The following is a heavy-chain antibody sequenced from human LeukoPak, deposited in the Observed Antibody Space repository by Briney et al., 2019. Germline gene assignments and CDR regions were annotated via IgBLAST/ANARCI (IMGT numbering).Heavy chain of an antibody. CDR3: ATGAAMDPRRYYYMDV. J-gene: IGHJ6*03. D-gene: IGHD5-18*01. CDR2: FDPEDGET. Sequence: ASVKVSCKVSGYTLTELSMHWVRQAPGKGLEWMGGFDPEDGETIYAQKFQGRVTMTEDTSTDTAYMELSSLRSEDTAVYYCATGAAMDPRRYYYMDVWGKGTTVTVSS. V-gene: IGHV1-24*01. CDR1: GYTLTELS.